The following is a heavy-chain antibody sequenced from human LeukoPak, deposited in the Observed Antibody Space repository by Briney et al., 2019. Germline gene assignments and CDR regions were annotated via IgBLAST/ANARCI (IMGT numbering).Heavy chain of an antibody. V-gene: IGHV3-11*01. D-gene: IGHD3-22*01. CDR1: GFTFSDYY. CDR3: ASTHDSSGYYYALTPDQPEYFQH. Sequence: GGSLRLSCAASGFTFSDYYMSWIRQAPGKGLEWVSYISSSGSTIYYADSVKGRFTISRDNAKNSLYLQMNSLRAEDTAVYYCASTHDSSGYYYALTPDQPEYFQHWGQGTLVTVSS. J-gene: IGHJ1*01. CDR2: ISSSGSTI.